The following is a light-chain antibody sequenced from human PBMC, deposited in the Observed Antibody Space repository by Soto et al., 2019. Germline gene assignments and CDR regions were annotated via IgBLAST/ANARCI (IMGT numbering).Light chain of an antibody. CDR1: TTDFVSYNR. Sequence: QSVLTQPPSVSGSPGQSVTISCTGTTTDFVSYNRVSWYQQPPGTAPKLIIYEASNRPSGVPHRFSGSKSGNTASLTISGLQAADEADYYCSLYTSENTYVFGTGTKVTVL. CDR2: EAS. J-gene: IGLJ1*01. CDR3: SLYTSENTYV. V-gene: IGLV2-18*01.